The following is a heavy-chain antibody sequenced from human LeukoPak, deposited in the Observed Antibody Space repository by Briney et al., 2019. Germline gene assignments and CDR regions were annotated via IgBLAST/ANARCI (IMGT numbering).Heavy chain of an antibody. V-gene: IGHV3-7*04. CDR3: ARDMIILQS. J-gene: IGHJ5*02. D-gene: IGHD3-16*01. CDR2: IKQDGSEK. CDR1: GFIFSNYW. Sequence: GGPLRLSCSASGFIFSNYWMTWVRQAPGKGLEWVANIKQDGSEKYYVDSVKGRFTISRDNAKKSLYLQMNSLRAEDTAVYFCARDMIILQSWGQGTLVTVSS.